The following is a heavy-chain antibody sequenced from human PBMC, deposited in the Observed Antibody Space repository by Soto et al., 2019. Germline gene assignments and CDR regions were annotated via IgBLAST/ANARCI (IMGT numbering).Heavy chain of an antibody. CDR2: INWNGGST. CDR3: ARVPRSYYYYYMDV. D-gene: IGHD6-6*01. V-gene: IGHV3-20*01. J-gene: IGHJ6*03. Sequence: PGGSLRLSCAASGFTCGDYGMSWVRQAAGKGLEWVSGINWNGGSTGYADSVKGRFTISRDNAKNSLYLQMNSLRAEDTALYHCARVPRSYYYYYMDVWGKGTTVTVCS. CDR1: GFTCGDYG.